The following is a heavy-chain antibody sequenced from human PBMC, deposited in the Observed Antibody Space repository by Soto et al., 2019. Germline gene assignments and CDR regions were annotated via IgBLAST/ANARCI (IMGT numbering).Heavy chain of an antibody. CDR2: IIPIFGTA. CDR1: GGTFSSYS. J-gene: IGHJ6*02. D-gene: IGHD6-13*01. CDR3: ARGIAASYYYYGMDV. Sequence: SVKVSCKDSGGTFSSYSISWVRQAPGQGLEWMGGIIPIFGTANYAQKFQGRVTITADKSTSTAYMELSSLRSEDTAVYYCARGIAASYYYYGMDVWGQGTTVTVSS. V-gene: IGHV1-69*06.